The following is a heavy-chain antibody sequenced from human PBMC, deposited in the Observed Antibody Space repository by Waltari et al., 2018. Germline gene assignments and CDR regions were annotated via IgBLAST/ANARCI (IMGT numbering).Heavy chain of an antibody. CDR1: NGSLNNHY. D-gene: IGHD2-2*01. Sequence: QVHLQESGPGLVKPSETLSLTCTVSNGSLNNHYWSWIRQPPGKRMEWRGWINQITGDTNYTTSLESRVIISSDSSKNQFSRKLTSGTAADTAIYYCAREGSLYSSTGGWIGPWGQGMLVTVSS. J-gene: IGHJ5*01. CDR2: INQITGDT. CDR3: AREGSLYSSTGGWIGP. V-gene: IGHV4-59*11.